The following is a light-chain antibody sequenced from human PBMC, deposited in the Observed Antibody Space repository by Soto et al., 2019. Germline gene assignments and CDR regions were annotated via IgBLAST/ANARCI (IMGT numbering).Light chain of an antibody. Sequence: EVVLTHSPGTLSLSPGERVTLSCRASQSVASSYLAWYQQKPGRAPRLLFYSASSRATGIPDRFSGSGSGTDFTLTISRLEPEDFAVYYCHHFGSLPETFGQGTNVE. V-gene: IGKV3-20*01. CDR2: SAS. CDR3: HHFGSLPET. CDR1: QSVASSY. J-gene: IGKJ1*01.